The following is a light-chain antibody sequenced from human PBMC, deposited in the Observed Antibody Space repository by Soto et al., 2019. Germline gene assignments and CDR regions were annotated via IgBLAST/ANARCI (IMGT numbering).Light chain of an antibody. CDR3: QQYGSAPYT. CDR1: QTLNSGY. J-gene: IGKJ2*01. Sequence: EIVLTQSPGTPSMSPGERDTLSCRASQTLNSGYLAWYQQKPGQAPRLLIYGAYRRATGIPDRFSGSRSGGDFTLSFSRLEPEDFAVYYYQQYGSAPYTFGQGTKLENK. CDR2: GAY. V-gene: IGKV3-20*01.